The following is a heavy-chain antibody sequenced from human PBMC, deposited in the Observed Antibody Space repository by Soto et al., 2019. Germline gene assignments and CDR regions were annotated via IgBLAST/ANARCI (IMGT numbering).Heavy chain of an antibody. CDR1: GVSISSSSYY. CDR2: IYYSGST. J-gene: IGHJ6*03. D-gene: IGHD4-17*01. V-gene: IGHV4-39*01. CDR3: ARQRWAFTVTPNSYYYYMDV. Sequence: SETLSLTCTVSGVSISSSSYYWGWIRQPPGKGLEWIGSIYYSGSTYYNPSLKSRVTISVDTSKNQFSLKLSSVTAADTAVYYCARQRWAFTVTPNSYYYYMDVWGKGTTVTVSS.